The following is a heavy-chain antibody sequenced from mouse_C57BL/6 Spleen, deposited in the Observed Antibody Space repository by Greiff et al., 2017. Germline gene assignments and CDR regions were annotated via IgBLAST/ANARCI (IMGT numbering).Heavy chain of an antibody. CDR3: AKGSSGYWCAY. Sequence: VQLQQPGAELVKPGASVKMSCKASGYTFTSYWITWVKQRPGQGLAWIGDIYPGSGSTNYNEKFKSKATLTLDTSSSTAYMQLSSLTSEDSAVYYCAKGSSGYWCAYWGQGTLVTVSA. V-gene: IGHV1-55*01. D-gene: IGHD3-2*02. CDR1: GYTFTSYW. CDR2: IYPGSGST. J-gene: IGHJ3*01.